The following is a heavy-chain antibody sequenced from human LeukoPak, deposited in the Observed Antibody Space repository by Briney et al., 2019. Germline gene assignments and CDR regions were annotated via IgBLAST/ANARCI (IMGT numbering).Heavy chain of an antibody. CDR1: GFTFSSYG. J-gene: IGHJ3*02. CDR3: AKDLLRSPVRGAAIDAFDI. CDR2: IRYDGSNK. Sequence: GGSLRLSCAASGFTFSSYGMHWVRQAPGKGLEWVAFIRYDGSNKYYADSVKGRFTISRDNSKNTLYLQMNSLRAEDTAVYYCAKDLLRSPVRGAAIDAFDIWGQGKMVTVSS. V-gene: IGHV3-30*02. D-gene: IGHD3-10*01.